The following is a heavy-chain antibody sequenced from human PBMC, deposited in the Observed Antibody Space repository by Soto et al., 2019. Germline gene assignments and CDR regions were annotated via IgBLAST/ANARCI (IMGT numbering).Heavy chain of an antibody. CDR2: IWYDGSNK. V-gene: IGHV3-33*01. J-gene: IGHJ4*02. Sequence: QVQLVESGGGVVQPGRSLRLSCVASGFTFSSYGMHWVRQAPGKGLEWVAVIWYDGSNKYYADSVKGRFTISRDNSKNPLNLQMNSLRAEDTAVYYCARDRMYYDSSGYYDYWGQGTLVTVSS. CDR3: ARDRMYYDSSGYYDY. D-gene: IGHD3-22*01. CDR1: GFTFSSYG.